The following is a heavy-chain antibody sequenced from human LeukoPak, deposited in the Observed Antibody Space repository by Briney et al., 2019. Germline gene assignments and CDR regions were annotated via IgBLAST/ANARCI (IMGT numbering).Heavy chain of an antibody. CDR2: INKDGGEK. J-gene: IGHJ4*02. D-gene: IGHD2-15*01. CDR1: GFTFSSYW. V-gene: IGHV3-7*03. Sequence: GGSLRLSCAASGFTFSSYWMSWVRQAPGKGLEWVANINKDGGEKYYVDSVKGRFTISRDNAKNSLYLQMNSLRADDTAVYYCAKDPAIVVVVAATPDYWGQGTLVTVSS. CDR3: AKDPAIVVVVAATPDY.